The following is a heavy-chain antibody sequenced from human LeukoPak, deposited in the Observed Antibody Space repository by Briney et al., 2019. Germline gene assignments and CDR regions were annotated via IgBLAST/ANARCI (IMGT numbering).Heavy chain of an antibody. D-gene: IGHD5-24*01. V-gene: IGHV4-4*07. J-gene: IGHJ4*02. CDR2: IYTSGST. CDR3: ARSPWGMATISPADYYFDY. CDR1: GGSISSYY. Sequence: SETLSLTCTVSGGSISSYYWSWIRQPAGKGLEWIGRIYTSGSTNYNPSLKSRVTMSVDTSKNQFSLKLSSVTAADTAVYYCARSPWGMATISPADYYFDYWGQGTLVTVSS.